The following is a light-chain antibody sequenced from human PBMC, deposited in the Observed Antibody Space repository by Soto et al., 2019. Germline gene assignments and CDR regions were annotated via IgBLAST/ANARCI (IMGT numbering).Light chain of an antibody. CDR3: SSYTTTFTNA. CDR2: DVN. CDR1: SSDVGHYNY. J-gene: IGLJ1*01. V-gene: IGLV2-14*03. Sequence: QSVLTQPASVSGSPGQSIAISCTGTSSDVGHYNYVSWYQQHPGKAPKLMIYDVNNRPSGVSNRFSGSKSGNTASLTISGLQTEDEADYYCSSYTTTFTNAIGTGTKVTVL.